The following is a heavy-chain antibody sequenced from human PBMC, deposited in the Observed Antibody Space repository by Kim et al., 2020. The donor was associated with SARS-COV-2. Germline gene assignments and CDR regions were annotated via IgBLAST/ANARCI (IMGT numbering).Heavy chain of an antibody. Sequence: GGSLRLSCAASGFTFSSYGMHWVRQAPGKGLEWVAVISYDGSNKYYADSVKGRFTISRDNSKNTLYLQMNSLRAEDTAVYYCAKIVAAAGRGLHYGMDVWGQGTTVTVSS. CDR1: GFTFSSYG. CDR2: ISYDGSNK. CDR3: AKIVAAAGRGLHYGMDV. D-gene: IGHD6-13*01. J-gene: IGHJ6*02. V-gene: IGHV3-30*18.